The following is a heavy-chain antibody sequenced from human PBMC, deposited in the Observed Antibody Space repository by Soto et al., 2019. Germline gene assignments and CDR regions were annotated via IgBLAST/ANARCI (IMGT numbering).Heavy chain of an antibody. CDR1: GGTFNSDA. Sequence: QVQLVQSGAEVKKPGSSVKVSCKASGGTFNSDAISWVRQAPGQGLEWMGGIIPIFGTANYAQKFQGRVTITADKSTSTAYMELNNLRSEDTPVYYCASPRTTVSLLDYWGQGTLVTVSS. CDR2: IIPIFGTA. CDR3: ASPRTTVSLLDY. V-gene: IGHV1-69*06. D-gene: IGHD4-17*01. J-gene: IGHJ4*02.